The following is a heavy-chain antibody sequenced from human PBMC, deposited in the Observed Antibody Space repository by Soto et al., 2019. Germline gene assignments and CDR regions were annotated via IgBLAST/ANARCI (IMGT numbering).Heavy chain of an antibody. D-gene: IGHD4-17*01. CDR1: GGSISNGGYY. CDR3: ARASTTVTTLDY. CDR2: IHYSGST. V-gene: IGHV4-61*08. Sequence: SETLSLTCNVSGGSISNGGYYWSWIRQPPGKGLEWIGYIHYSGSTSYNPSLKSRVAISVDRSKNQFSLKLSSVTAADTAVYYCARASTTVTTLDYWGQGTLVTVSS. J-gene: IGHJ4*02.